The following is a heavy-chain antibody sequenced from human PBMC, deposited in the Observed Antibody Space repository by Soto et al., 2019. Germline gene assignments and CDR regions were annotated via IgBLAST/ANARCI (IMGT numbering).Heavy chain of an antibody. Sequence: GGALRVSCAASGFTFSSHEMNWVRQAPGKGLEWVSYFSSSGTIIDYADSVKGRFNISRDNAKNSQYLQMNSLRAEDQAVYYCARSWGVYCSTIRCHSPCLHPWGQRTLVTVSS. CDR1: GFTFSSHE. D-gene: IGHD2-2*01. J-gene: IGHJ5*02. CDR2: FSSSGTII. V-gene: IGHV3-48*03. CDR3: ARSWGVYCSTIRCHSPCLHP.